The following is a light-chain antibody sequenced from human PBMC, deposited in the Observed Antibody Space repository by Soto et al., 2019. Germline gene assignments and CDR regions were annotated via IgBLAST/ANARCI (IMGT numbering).Light chain of an antibody. CDR3: QKYNSAPYT. V-gene: IGKV1-27*01. CDR2: AAS. CDR1: QGISHY. J-gene: IGKJ2*01. Sequence: DIQMTQSPSSLSASVGDRVTITCRASQGISHYLAWYQQKPGKVPKLLIYAASTLQSGVPSRFSGSGSGTDFTLTISGLLNEDVATYYCQKYNSAPYTFGQGTKLEIK.